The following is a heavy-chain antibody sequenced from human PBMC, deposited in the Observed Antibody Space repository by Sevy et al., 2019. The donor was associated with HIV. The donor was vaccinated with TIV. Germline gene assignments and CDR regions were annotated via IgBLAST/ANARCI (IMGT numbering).Heavy chain of an antibody. CDR3: AKKDNWNDFPFDY. CDR1: GFSFRNYG. CDR2: ISYDGSNT. D-gene: IGHD1-1*01. Sequence: GGSLRLSCAASGFSFRNYGMHWVRQAPGKGLEWVAVISYDGSNTHYADSVKGRFTISRDNSKNTLFLQMSSLRAEDTAVYNCAKKDNWNDFPFDYWGQGILVTVSS. V-gene: IGHV3-30*18. J-gene: IGHJ4*02.